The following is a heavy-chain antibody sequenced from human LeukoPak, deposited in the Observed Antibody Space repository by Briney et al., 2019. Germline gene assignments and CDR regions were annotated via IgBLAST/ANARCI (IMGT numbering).Heavy chain of an antibody. CDR1: GYTFTSYG. V-gene: IGHV1-18*01. D-gene: IGHD3-10*01. J-gene: IGHJ3*02. CDR2: ISAYNGNT. CDR3: ARSMVRGVNPGAFDI. Sequence: ASVKVSCKASGYTFTSYGISWVRQAPGQGLEWMGWISAYNGNTNYAQKLQGRVTMTTDTSTSTAYMELRSLRSDDTAVYYCARSMVRGVNPGAFDIWGQGTMVTVSS.